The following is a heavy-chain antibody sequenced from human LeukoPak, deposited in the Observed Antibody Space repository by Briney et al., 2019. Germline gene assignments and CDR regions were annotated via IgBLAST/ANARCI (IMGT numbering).Heavy chain of an antibody. CDR2: IYYSGST. V-gene: IGHV4-31*03. J-gene: IGHJ4*02. CDR3: ARGSDSSGYYSGFFTFDY. D-gene: IGHD3-22*01. Sequence: PSQTLSLTCTVSGGSISSGGYYWSWIRQHPGKGLEWIGYIYYSGSTYYNPSLKSRVTISVDTSKNQFSLKLSSVTAADTAVYYCARGSDSSGYYSGFFTFDYWGPGTLVTVSS. CDR1: GGSISSGGYY.